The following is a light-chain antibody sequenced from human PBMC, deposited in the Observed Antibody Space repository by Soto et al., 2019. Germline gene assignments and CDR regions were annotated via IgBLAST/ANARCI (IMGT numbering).Light chain of an antibody. Sequence: ETVLTQSPATLSLSPGERATLSCRASQNIRDYLIWYQQKPGQAPRLLIYDASSRATGVPARCSGSGFGTDFTLIITNLEPEDFAVYYCQQRCNWPLTFGGGTKVEI. CDR2: DAS. CDR3: QQRCNWPLT. CDR1: QNIRDY. V-gene: IGKV3-11*01. J-gene: IGKJ4*01.